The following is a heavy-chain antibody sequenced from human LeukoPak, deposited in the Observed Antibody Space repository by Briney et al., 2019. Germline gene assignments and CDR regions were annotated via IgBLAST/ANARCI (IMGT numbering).Heavy chain of an antibody. J-gene: IGHJ4*02. D-gene: IGHD2-8*01. Sequence: PSETLSPTCGVYGGSFSGYYWTWIRQSPGMGLEWIGEIIHSGRTNYNPSLTGRVTISVDTSKNQFSLELSSVTAADTAVYYCARGILVTVYAAFDYWGQGTLVTVSS. CDR1: GGSFSGYY. CDR2: IIHSGRT. V-gene: IGHV4-34*01. CDR3: ARGILVTVYAAFDY.